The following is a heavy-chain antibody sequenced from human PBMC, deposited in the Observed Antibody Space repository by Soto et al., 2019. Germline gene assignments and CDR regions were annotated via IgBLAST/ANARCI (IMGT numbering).Heavy chain of an antibody. D-gene: IGHD6-19*01. CDR3: ASYSSGWYDVIY. Sequence: QVQLQESGPGLVKPSETLSLTCTVSGGSVSSGSYYWSWLRQPPGKGLEWIGYIYYSVSTNYNPSLKSRVTISVDTSKNQFSLNVSSVTAADTAVYYCASYSSGWYDVIYWGQGTLVTVSS. CDR2: IYYSVST. CDR1: GGSVSSGSYY. V-gene: IGHV4-61*01. J-gene: IGHJ4*02.